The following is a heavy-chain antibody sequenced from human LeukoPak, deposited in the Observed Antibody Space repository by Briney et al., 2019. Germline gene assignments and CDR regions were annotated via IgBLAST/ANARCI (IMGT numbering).Heavy chain of an antibody. CDR1: GFTVSSNY. CDR3: ARRRSSSWGIDY. D-gene: IGHD6-13*01. J-gene: IGHJ4*02. V-gene: IGHV3-66*02. Sequence: PGGSLRLSCAASGFTVSSNYMRWVRQAPGKGLEWVSVIYSSGNTYYADSVKDRFTISRDNSRNTMYLQMNSLRTEDTAVYYCARRRSSSWGIDYWGQGTLVTVSS. CDR2: IYSSGNT.